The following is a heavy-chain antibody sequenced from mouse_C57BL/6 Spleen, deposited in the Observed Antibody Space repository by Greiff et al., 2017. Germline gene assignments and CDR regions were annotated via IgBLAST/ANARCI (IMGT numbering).Heavy chain of an antibody. Sequence: QVQLQQPGAELVKPGASVKLSCKASGYTFTSYWMHWVKQRPGQGLEWIGMIHPNSGSTNYNEKFKSKATLTVDKSSSTAYMQHSSLTSEDSAVXYCARSPYYGSSYGYFDVWGTGTTVTVSS. J-gene: IGHJ1*03. D-gene: IGHD1-1*01. V-gene: IGHV1-64*01. CDR2: IHPNSGST. CDR3: ARSPYYGSSYGYFDV. CDR1: GYTFTSYW.